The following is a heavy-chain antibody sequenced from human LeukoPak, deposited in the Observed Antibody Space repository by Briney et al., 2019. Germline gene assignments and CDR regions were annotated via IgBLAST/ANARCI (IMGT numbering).Heavy chain of an antibody. CDR1: GYTLTELS. CDR2: FDPEDGET. CDR3: TTDATGTEAFDV. Sequence: ASVKVSCKVSGYTLTELSMHWVRQAPGKGLEWMGGFDPEDGETIYAQKFQGRVTMTEDTSTDTAYMELRSLRSDDTAIYYCTTDATGTEAFDVWGQGTTLTVSS. J-gene: IGHJ3*01. V-gene: IGHV1-24*01.